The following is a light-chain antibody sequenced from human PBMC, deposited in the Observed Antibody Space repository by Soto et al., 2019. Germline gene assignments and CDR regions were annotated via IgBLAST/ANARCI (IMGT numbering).Light chain of an antibody. CDR3: SSFTTTNTWV. V-gene: IGLV2-14*01. CDR1: SSDVGSYDF. Sequence: QSALTQPTSVSWSPGQSITISCTGTSSDVGSYDFVSWFQQHPGKAPKLMIYEVTNRPSGVSYRFSGSKSGNTASLTISGLQAEDEADYYCSSFTTTNTWVFGGGTKLTVL. J-gene: IGLJ3*02. CDR2: EVT.